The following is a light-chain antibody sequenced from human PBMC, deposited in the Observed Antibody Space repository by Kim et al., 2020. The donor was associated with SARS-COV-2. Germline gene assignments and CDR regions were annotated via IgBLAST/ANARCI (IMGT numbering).Light chain of an antibody. Sequence: GQRVTISCSGSSYNHGSNAVNWYQHLPGTTPKLLIYTNYLRTSGVPDRFSGSKSGTSASLAFSGLQSEDEADYYCAAWDDSLDEYVFGTGTKVTVL. CDR1: SYNHGSNA. CDR2: TNY. V-gene: IGLV1-44*01. CDR3: AAWDDSLDEYV. J-gene: IGLJ1*01.